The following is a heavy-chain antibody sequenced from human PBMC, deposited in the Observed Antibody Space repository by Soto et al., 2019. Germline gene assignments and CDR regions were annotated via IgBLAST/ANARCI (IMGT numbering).Heavy chain of an antibody. CDR2: IKQDGSEK. CDR1: GFTFSSYW. Sequence: EVQLVESGGGLVQPGGSLRLSCAASGFTFSSYWMSWVRQAPGKGLEWVANIKQDGSEKYYVDSVKGRFTISRDNAKNSLYLQMNSLRAEDTAVYYCAREGITIFGVVINTYGMDVWGQGTTVTVSS. V-gene: IGHV3-7*01. D-gene: IGHD3-3*01. CDR3: AREGITIFGVVINTYGMDV. J-gene: IGHJ6*02.